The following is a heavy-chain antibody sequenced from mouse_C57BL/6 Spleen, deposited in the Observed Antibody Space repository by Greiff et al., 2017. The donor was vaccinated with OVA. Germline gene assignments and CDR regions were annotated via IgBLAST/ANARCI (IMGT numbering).Heavy chain of an antibody. CDR3: ASKGFLYAMDY. CDR1: GYSITSGYY. D-gene: IGHD3-3*01. Sequence: EVKLLESGPGLVKPSQSLSLTCSVTGYSITSGYYWNWIRQFPGNKLEWMGYISYDGSNNYNPSLKNRISITRVTSKNQFFLKLNSVTTEDTATYYCASKGFLYAMDYWGQGTSVTVSS. V-gene: IGHV3-6*01. CDR2: ISYDGSN. J-gene: IGHJ4*01.